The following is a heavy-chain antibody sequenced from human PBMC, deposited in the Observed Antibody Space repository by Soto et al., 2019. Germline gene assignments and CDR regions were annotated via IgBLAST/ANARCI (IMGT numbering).Heavy chain of an antibody. Sequence: GGSLRVSCVASGFDFSDFHISWVRQAPGKGLEWISYISSSLGHTDYAESVKGRFTISRDNAKSSVFLEMSDLRSDDTAVYYCAANWNFGLNFWGQGTLVTVSS. D-gene: IGHD1-1*01. V-gene: IGHV3-11*03. CDR3: AANWNFGLNF. J-gene: IGHJ4*02. CDR2: ISSSLGHT. CDR1: GFDFSDFH.